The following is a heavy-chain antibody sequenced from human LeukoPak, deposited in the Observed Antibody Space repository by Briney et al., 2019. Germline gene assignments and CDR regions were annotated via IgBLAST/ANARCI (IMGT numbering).Heavy chain of an antibody. CDR3: AKIHCSPSSCDEFDY. J-gene: IGHJ4*02. D-gene: IGHD2-2*01. Sequence: GGSLRLSCXASGFTFSXXXXXXXXQAXXXXXXXXXXXXGSDGXTFYADSVXXXXXIXRXXSKNTLSLQMNSLRAEDTAVYYCAKIHCSPSSCDEFDYWGQGTLVTVSS. CDR2: XXGSDGXT. V-gene: IGHV3-23*01. CDR1: GFTFSXXX.